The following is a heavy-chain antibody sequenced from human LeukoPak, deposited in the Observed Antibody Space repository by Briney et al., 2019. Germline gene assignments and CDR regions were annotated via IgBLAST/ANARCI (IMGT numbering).Heavy chain of an antibody. V-gene: IGHV3-43D*03. CDR1: GFTFDDYA. CDR3: AKDINPRSRYGDYVVWSLGYFDY. D-gene: IGHD4-17*01. Sequence: PGGSLRLSCAASGFTFDDYAMHWVRQAPGKGLEWVSLICWDGGSTYYADSVKGRFTISRDNSKNSLYLQMNSLRAEDTALYYCAKDINPRSRYGDYVVWSLGYFDYWGQGTLVTVSS. J-gene: IGHJ4*02. CDR2: ICWDGGST.